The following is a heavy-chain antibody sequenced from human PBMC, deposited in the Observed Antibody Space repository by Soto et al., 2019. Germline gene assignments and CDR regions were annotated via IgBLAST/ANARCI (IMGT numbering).Heavy chain of an antibody. D-gene: IGHD3-3*01. V-gene: IGHV4-59*01. CDR1: GGSISSYY. CDR2: IYYSGST. J-gene: IGHJ6*02. Sequence: TSETLSLTCTVSGGSISSYYWSWIRQPPGKGLEWIGYIYYSGSTNYNPSLKSRVTVSVDTSKNPFSLKLSSVTAADTAVYSCASSGPHYDFWSGYLHGMEVWGQGTSVTVSS. CDR3: ASSGPHYDFWSGYLHGMEV.